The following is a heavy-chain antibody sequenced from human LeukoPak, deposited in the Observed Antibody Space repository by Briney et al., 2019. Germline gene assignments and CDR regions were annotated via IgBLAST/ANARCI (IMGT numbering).Heavy chain of an antibody. J-gene: IGHJ6*03. V-gene: IGHV4-4*07. D-gene: IGHD3-22*01. CDR3: AGMKFYDSTGYTPGHYMDV. CDR2: LYPGVSV. CDR1: ARPMDRDY. Sequence: PSPTLSLTCTVAARPMDRDYRSSIPQTAREGPEWIGRLYPGVSVDYNPSLKRRLTISAEASNQFTLKLSAVTAADTAVYYWAGMKFYDSTGYTPGHYMDVWGKGTTVTVSS.